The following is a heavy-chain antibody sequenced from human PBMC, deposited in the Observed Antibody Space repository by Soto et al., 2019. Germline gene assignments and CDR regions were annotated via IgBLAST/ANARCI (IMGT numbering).Heavy chain of an antibody. V-gene: IGHV4-39*01. Sequence: SETLSLTCTVSGGSISSSSYYWGWIRQPPGKGLEWIGSIYYSGSTYYNPSLKSRVTISVDTSKNQFSLKLSSVTAADTAVYYCARLNSYGRRRDGYNTNAFEICGQGTMVT. CDR1: GGSISSSSYY. CDR3: ARLNSYGRRRDGYNTNAFEI. CDR2: IYYSGST. J-gene: IGHJ3*02. D-gene: IGHD5-18*01.